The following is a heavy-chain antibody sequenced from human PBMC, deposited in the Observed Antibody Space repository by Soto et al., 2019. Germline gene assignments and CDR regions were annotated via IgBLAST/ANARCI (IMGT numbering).Heavy chain of an antibody. Sequence: PSETLSLTCTVSGGSMSSGSYYWGWIRQPPGKGLEWIGSIYYSGTTYYNPSLKSRVTISVDTSKNQFSLNLSSVTAADTAVYDCARPKRAFYNWFDPWGQRTLVSVSS. CDR1: GGSMSSGSYY. D-gene: IGHD3-3*02. J-gene: IGHJ5*02. CDR3: ARPKRAFYNWFDP. CDR2: IYYSGTT. V-gene: IGHV4-39*01.